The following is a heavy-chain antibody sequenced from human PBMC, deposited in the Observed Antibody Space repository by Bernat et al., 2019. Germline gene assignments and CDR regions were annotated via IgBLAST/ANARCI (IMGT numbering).Heavy chain of an antibody. D-gene: IGHD6-19*01. CDR1: GFTFSSYS. V-gene: IGHV3-21*01. CDR2: ISSSSSYI. CDR3: ASGIAVAAFDY. J-gene: IGHJ4*02. Sequence: EVQLVESGGGLVKPGGSLRLSCAASGFTFSSYSMNWVRQAPGKGLEWVSSISSSSSYIYYADSVKGRFTISRDNAKNSLYLQMNSLRAEDTAVYYCASGIAVAAFDYWGQGTLVTVSS.